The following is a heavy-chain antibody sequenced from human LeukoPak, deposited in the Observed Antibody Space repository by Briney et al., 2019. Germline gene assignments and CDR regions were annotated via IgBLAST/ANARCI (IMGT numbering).Heavy chain of an antibody. CDR3: GRLLGFNLGGGAFDH. J-gene: IGHJ4*02. CDR2: IQYDGNNK. V-gene: IGHV3-30*02. Sequence: PGGSLRLSCAASRFTFSSYGMHWVRQAPGKGLEWVAFIQYDGNNKYYADSVKGRFTISRDNAKNSLYLQMNSLRAEDTAVYYCGRLLGFNLGGGAFDHWGQGTLVTVSS. CDR1: RFTFSSYG. D-gene: IGHD1-14*01.